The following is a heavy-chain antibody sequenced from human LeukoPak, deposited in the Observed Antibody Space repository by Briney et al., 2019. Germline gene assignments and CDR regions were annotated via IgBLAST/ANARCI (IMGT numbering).Heavy chain of an antibody. D-gene: IGHD3-3*01. CDR2: IYSGGTT. CDR1: GFTVSSNY. CDR3: ASSTRWSGDDY. Sequence: PGGSLRLSCAASGFTVSSNYMSWVRQAPGRGLEWVSVIYSGGTTYYADSVKGRFTISRDNSKNTLYLQMNSLRVEDTAVYYCASSTRWSGDDYWGQGTLVTVSS. J-gene: IGHJ4*02. V-gene: IGHV3-66*01.